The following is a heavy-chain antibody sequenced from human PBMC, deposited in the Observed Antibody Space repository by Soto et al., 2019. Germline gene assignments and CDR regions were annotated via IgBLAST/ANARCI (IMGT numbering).Heavy chain of an antibody. D-gene: IGHD2-8*01. V-gene: IGHV1-24*01. Sequence: ASVKVSCKVSGHKVTELSIYWMRQSPGTGLECMGGFDPKDGLPVYAQNFEGRVTMTEDASTDTAFLEVENLRSEDTAVYFGATGVGFGRHYFDVWGQGALVTVSS. J-gene: IGHJ4*02. CDR3: ATGVGFGRHYFDV. CDR1: GHKVTELS. CDR2: FDPKDGLP.